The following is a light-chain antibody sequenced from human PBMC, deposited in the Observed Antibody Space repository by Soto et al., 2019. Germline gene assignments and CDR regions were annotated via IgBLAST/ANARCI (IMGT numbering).Light chain of an antibody. CDR3: QQSYSTLT. V-gene: IGKV1-39*01. Sequence: DIQMTQSPSSLSASVGDRVTITCRASQSISSYLNLYQQKQGKAPKLLIYAASSLQSGVPSRFSGSGSGTDFTLTISSLQPEDFATYYCQQSYSTLTFGGGTKVEIK. J-gene: IGKJ4*01. CDR2: AAS. CDR1: QSISSY.